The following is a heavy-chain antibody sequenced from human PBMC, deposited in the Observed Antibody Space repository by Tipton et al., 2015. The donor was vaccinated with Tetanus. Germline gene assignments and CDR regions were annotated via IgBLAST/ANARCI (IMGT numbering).Heavy chain of an antibody. D-gene: IGHD1-1*01. CDR3: ARDYKKTGTTLMALGY. Sequence: QLVQSGAEVKKPGASVKVSCKASGYTFTSYYMHWVRQAPGQGLEWMGIINPSGGSTSYAQKFQGRVTMTRDTSTSTVYMELSSLRSEDTAVYYCARDYKKTGTTLMALGYWGQGTLVTVSS. CDR1: GYTFTSYY. V-gene: IGHV1-46*01. J-gene: IGHJ4*02. CDR2: INPSGGST.